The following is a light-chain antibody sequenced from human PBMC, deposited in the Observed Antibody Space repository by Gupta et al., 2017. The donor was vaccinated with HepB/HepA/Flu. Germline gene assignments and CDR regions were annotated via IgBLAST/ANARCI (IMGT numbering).Light chain of an antibody. CDR3: QQYYSTPCS. CDR2: WAS. J-gene: IGKJ2*04. CDR1: QSALYSSNNKNY. V-gene: IGKV4-1*01. Sequence: DIVMTPSPDSLPVSLDERATINCKSSQSALYSSNNKNYLAWYQQKPGQPPKLLIYWASTRESGVPDRFSGSGSGTDSTLTISSLQAEDVAVYYCQQYYSTPCSFGQGTKLEIK.